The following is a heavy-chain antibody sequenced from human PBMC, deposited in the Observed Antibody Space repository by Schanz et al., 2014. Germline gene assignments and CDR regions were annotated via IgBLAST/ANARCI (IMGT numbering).Heavy chain of an antibody. CDR2: IIPILGIA. D-gene: IGHD2-15*01. V-gene: IGHV1-69*04. CDR3: ARGGDYIVVLVAVTREYYYHAMDV. J-gene: IGHJ6*02. Sequence: QVQLVQSGAEVRKPGASVKVSCKASGGTFNSYTINWVRQAPGQGLEWMGRIIPILGIANYAQKFQGRVTITADRSTSTAYMELRSLRSDDTAVYYCARGGDYIVVLVAVTREYYYHAMDVWGQGTTVTVSS. CDR1: GGTFNSYT.